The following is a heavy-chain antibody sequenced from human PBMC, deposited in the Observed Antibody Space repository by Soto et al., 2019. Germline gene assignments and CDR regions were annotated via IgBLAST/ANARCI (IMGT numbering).Heavy chain of an antibody. D-gene: IGHD3-16*01. CDR2: MNPDSGNT. V-gene: IGHV1-8*01. Sequence: QVQLVQSGAEVKKPGASVKVSCKASGYTFTNYDIHWVRQATGQGLEWMGWMNPDSGNTGQSKQFQGRVTMTTYTSISTASMEISSLRSEDTAVYYCARGRFRRTWFDPWGQGTLVTVSS. CDR3: ARGRFRRTWFDP. CDR1: GYTFTNYD. J-gene: IGHJ5*02.